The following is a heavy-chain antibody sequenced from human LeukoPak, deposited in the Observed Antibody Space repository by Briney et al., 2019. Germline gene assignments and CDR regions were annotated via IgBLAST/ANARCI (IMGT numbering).Heavy chain of an antibody. Sequence: SETLSLTCTVSGGSISSGSYYWSWIRQPAGKGLEWIGRIYTSGSTNYNPSLKSRVTISVDTSKNQFSLKLSSVTAADTAVYYCAGDPAAGTSWFDPWGQGTLVTVSS. CDR1: GGSISSGSYY. CDR2: IYTSGST. D-gene: IGHD6-13*01. J-gene: IGHJ5*02. V-gene: IGHV4-61*02. CDR3: AGDPAAGTSWFDP.